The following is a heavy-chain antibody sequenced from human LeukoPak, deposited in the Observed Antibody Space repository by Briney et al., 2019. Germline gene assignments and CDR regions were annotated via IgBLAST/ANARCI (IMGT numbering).Heavy chain of an antibody. V-gene: IGHV3-23*01. J-gene: IGHJ4*02. CDR2: ISGSGGST. CDR1: GFTFNTYG. D-gene: IGHD3-9*01. Sequence: QPGESLRLSCAASGFTFNTYGMSWVRQAPGKGLEWVSAISGSGGSTYYADSVKGRFTISRDNSKNTLYLQMNSLRAEDMAVYYCAKVLEDYDILGTFDYWGQGTLVTVSS. CDR3: AKVLEDYDILGTFDY.